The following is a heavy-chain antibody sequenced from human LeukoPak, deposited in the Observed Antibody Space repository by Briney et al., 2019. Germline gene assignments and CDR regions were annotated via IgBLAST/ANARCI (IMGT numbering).Heavy chain of an antibody. CDR3: AKEGKHDYGDYYFDY. D-gene: IGHD4-17*01. V-gene: IGHV3-23*01. Sequence: GGSLRLSCAASGFTFSSYVMRWVRQAPGKGLEWVSAISGSGGSTYYADSVKGRFTISRDNSKNTLYLQMNSLRAEDTAVYYCAKEGKHDYGDYYFDYWGQGTLVTVSS. CDR2: ISGSGGST. J-gene: IGHJ4*02. CDR1: GFTFSSYV.